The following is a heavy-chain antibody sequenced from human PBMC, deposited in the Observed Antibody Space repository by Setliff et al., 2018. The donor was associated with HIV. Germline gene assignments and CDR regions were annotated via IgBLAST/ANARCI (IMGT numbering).Heavy chain of an antibody. Sequence: PSETLSLPCTVSGGSISSSSYYWGWIRQPPGKGLEWIGSIYYSGSTYYNPSLKSRVTISVDTSKNQFSLKLSSVTAADTAVYYCARDGMVRGVIISWGQGTLVTVSS. CDR3: ARDGMVRGVIIS. CDR2: IYYSGST. D-gene: IGHD3-10*01. CDR1: GGSISSSSYY. V-gene: IGHV4-39*07. J-gene: IGHJ5*02.